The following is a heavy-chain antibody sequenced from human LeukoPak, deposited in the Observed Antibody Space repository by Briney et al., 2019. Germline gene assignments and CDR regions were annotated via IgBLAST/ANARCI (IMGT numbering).Heavy chain of an antibody. CDR1: GYSISSGYY. V-gene: IGHV4-38-2*01. CDR2: IYHSGST. J-gene: IGHJ5*02. CDR3: ARRDGWFDP. Sequence: PSETLSLTCAVSGYSISSGYYWGWIRQPPGKGLEWIGSIYHSGSTYYNPSLKSRVTISVDTSKNQFSLKLSSVTAADTAVHYCARRDGWFDPWGQGTLFTVSS. D-gene: IGHD5-24*01.